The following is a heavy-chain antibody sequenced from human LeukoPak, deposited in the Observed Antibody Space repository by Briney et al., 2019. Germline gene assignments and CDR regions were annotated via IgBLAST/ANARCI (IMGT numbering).Heavy chain of an antibody. CDR3: ARTTEGGYTYDYFYYYYMDV. CDR1: GGSISSYY. CDR2: IYHSGST. V-gene: IGHV4-59*01. J-gene: IGHJ6*03. D-gene: IGHD5-18*01. Sequence: PSETLSLTCIVSGGSISSYYWSWIRQPPGKGLEWIGYIYHSGSTNYNPSLKSRVTISVDTSKNQFSLKLSSVTAADTAVYYCARTTEGGYTYDYFYYYYMDVWGKGTTVTISS.